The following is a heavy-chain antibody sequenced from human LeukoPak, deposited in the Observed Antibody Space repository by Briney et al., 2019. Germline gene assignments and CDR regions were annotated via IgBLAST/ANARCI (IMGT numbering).Heavy chain of an antibody. CDR2: IDNSGLIK. CDR1: GFTFSDYT. CDR3: TRQLDY. V-gene: IGHV3-48*02. D-gene: IGHD1-1*01. Sequence: PGGSLRLPCEASGFTFSDYTRNWVRQAPGKGLEWVSYIDNSGLIKAYGDSVKGRLTISRDNAQNSLFLQMNSLRDEDTAVYYCTRQLDYWGERVLVTVSS. J-gene: IGHJ4*02.